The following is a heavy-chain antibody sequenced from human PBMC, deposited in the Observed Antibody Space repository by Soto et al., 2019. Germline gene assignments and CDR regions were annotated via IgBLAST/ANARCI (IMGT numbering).Heavy chain of an antibody. V-gene: IGHV4-34*01. D-gene: IGHD3-3*01. Sequence: QVPLQQWGAGLLKPSETLSLTCAVYGGSFSGYYWSWIRQPPGKGLDWIGEINHSGSTNYNPSLKSRVTISVDTSKNQFSLKLSSVTAADTAVYYCARTSEYDFWSRGSFDYWGQGTLVTVSS. CDR3: ARTSEYDFWSRGSFDY. J-gene: IGHJ4*02. CDR2: INHSGST. CDR1: GGSFSGYY.